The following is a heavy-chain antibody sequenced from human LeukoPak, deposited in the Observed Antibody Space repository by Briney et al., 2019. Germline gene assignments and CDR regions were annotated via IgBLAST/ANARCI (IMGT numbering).Heavy chain of an antibody. CDR1: GFTFSSYA. J-gene: IGHJ4*02. CDR2: ISYDGSNK. CDR3: ARDHYYYDSSGGGDYFDY. D-gene: IGHD3-22*01. V-gene: IGHV3-30-3*01. Sequence: GGSLRLSCAASGFTFSSYAMHWVRQAPGKGLEWVAVISYDGSNKYYADSVKGRFTISRDNAKNSLYLQMSSLRAEDTAVYYCARDHYYYDSSGGGDYFDYWGQGTLVTVSS.